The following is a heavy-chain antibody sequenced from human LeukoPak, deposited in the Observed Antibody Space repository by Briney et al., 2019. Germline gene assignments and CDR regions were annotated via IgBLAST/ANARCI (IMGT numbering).Heavy chain of an antibody. CDR3: ARDPLAVAGTRGAFDI. J-gene: IGHJ3*02. D-gene: IGHD6-19*01. V-gene: IGHV4-39*07. CDR1: GGSISSSSYY. CDR2: IYYSGST. Sequence: PSETLSLTCTVSGGSISSSSYYWGWIRQPPGKGLEWIGSIYYSGSTYYNPSLKSRVTISVDTSKNQFSLKLSSVTAADTAVYYCARDPLAVAGTRGAFDIWGQGTMVTVSS.